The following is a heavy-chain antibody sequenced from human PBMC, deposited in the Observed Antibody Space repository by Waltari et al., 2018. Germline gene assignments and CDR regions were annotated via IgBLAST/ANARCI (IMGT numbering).Heavy chain of an antibody. D-gene: IGHD3-9*01. Sequence: QVHLQQWGPALLTPSEPLTLSCVVSGGSFSGYHWNWIRQAPGKGLEWIGYISPGGSTNYNPSLKSRVTMSTDTSKREFSLKLSFVTAADTAVYYCARGGEGFYDWLPFWCQGALVTVSS. CDR2: ISPGGST. J-gene: IGHJ4*02. V-gene: IGHV4-34*02. CDR3: ARGGEGFYDWLPF. CDR1: GGSFSGYH.